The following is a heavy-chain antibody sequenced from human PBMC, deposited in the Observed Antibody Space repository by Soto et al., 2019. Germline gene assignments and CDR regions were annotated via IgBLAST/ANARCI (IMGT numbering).Heavy chain of an antibody. J-gene: IGHJ4*02. CDR1: GGSISSSGFS. Sequence: SETLSLTCTVSGGSISSSGFSWSWIRQPPGKGLEWIGYIYHTGSTYFSPSLKSRLTMSVDTSKNQFSLKLTSVTAADTAVYYCARRDDFWSGYSIDYWGLGTLVTVSS. CDR2: IYHTGST. D-gene: IGHD3-3*01. CDR3: ARRDDFWSGYSIDY. V-gene: IGHV4-30-2*01.